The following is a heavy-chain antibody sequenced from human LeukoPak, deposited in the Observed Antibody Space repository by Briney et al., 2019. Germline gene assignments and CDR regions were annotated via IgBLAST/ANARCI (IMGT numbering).Heavy chain of an antibody. CDR1: GGSISSRSYC. J-gene: IGHJ4*02. CDR2: VHISGST. V-gene: IGHV4-61*09. Sequence: SQTLSLTCTVSGGSISSRSYCWSWIRQPAGTGLEWIGHVHISGSTNYNSSLKSRVTISVDTSKNQFSLQLNSVTPEDTAVYFCARGRHGDHVSLFEYWGQGTLVTVSS. CDR3: ARGRHGDHVSLFEY. D-gene: IGHD3-10*02.